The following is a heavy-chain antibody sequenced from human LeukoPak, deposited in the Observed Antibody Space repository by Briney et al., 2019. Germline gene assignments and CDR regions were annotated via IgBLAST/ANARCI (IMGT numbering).Heavy chain of an antibody. CDR1: GFTFSSYW. CDR2: INSDGSST. J-gene: IGHJ5*02. D-gene: IGHD6-13*01. CDR3: ARGYSSSWYGATAWFDP. V-gene: IGHV3-74*01. Sequence: GGSLRLSCAASGFTFSSYWMHWVRQAPGKGLVWVSRINSDGSSTSYADSVKGRFTISRDNAKNTLYLQMNSLRAEDTAVYYCARGYSSSWYGATAWFDPWGQGTLVTVSS.